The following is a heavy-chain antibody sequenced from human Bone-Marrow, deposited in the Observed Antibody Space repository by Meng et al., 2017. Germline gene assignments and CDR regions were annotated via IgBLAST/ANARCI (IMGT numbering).Heavy chain of an antibody. Sequence: DVQLVETGVGLIQPGGSLRLSCAASALIVSSNYMSWVRQAPGKGLEWVSVIHGGGATYYADSVKGRFTISRDNSESTLYLQMNSLRAEDTAVYYCATGYDFDYWGRGTLVTVSS. CDR2: IHGGGAT. CDR1: ALIVSSNY. J-gene: IGHJ4*02. V-gene: IGHV3-53*02. D-gene: IGHD5-18*01. CDR3: ATGYDFDY.